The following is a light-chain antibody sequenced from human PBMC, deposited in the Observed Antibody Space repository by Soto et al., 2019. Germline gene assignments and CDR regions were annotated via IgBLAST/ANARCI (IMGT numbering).Light chain of an antibody. V-gene: IGKV3-15*01. CDR2: GAS. CDR3: QQYNNWPS. CDR1: QSVSSN. Sequence: EIVMTQSPATLSVSPGERATLSCRASQSVSSNLAWYQQKPGQAPRLLIYGASTRATGIPARFSGSGSGTEFTLTISSLQSEAFAVYYCQQYNNWPSSGQGTKVEIK. J-gene: IGKJ1*01.